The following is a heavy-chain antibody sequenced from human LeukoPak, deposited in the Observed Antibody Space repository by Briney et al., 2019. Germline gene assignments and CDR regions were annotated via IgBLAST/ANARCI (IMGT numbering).Heavy chain of an antibody. CDR1: GFTFCSYA. CDR3: AKFGV. Sequence: GGALRLSRAASGFTFCSYALSRGRPAPGKGLEWDSAISGSGGSTYYADSVKGRFTISRDNSKNTLYLQMNSLRAEDTAVYYCAKFGVWGQGTLVTVSS. D-gene: IGHD3-16*01. V-gene: IGHV3-23*01. CDR2: ISGSGGST. J-gene: IGHJ4*02.